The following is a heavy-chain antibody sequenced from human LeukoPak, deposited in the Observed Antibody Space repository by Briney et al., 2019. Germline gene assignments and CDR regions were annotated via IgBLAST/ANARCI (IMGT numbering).Heavy chain of an antibody. CDR3: ASGGYSYGFDY. CDR2: IYHNGNA. V-gene: IGHV4-30-2*01. J-gene: IGHJ4*02. CDR1: GGSISSGGYS. Sequence: SQTLSLTCAVSGGSISSGGYSWSWIRQPPGKGLEWIGYIYHNGNAYYSPSLKSRVTISVDRSKNQLSLKLSSVTAADTAMYYCASGGYSYGFDYWGQGTLVTVSS. D-gene: IGHD5-18*01.